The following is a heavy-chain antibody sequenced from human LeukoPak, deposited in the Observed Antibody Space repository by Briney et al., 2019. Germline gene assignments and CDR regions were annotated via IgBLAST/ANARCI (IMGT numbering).Heavy chain of an antibody. V-gene: IGHV5-51*01. Sequence: GESLKISCKGSGYSFTSYWIGWVRQMPGKGLEWMGIIYPGDSDTRYSPSFQGQVTISADKSISTAYLQWSSLKASDTAMYYCARGSRVFAHYDSSGYYSGFDMWGQGTMVTVSS. D-gene: IGHD3-22*01. CDR3: ARGSRVFAHYDSSGYYSGFDM. CDR1: GYSFTSYW. J-gene: IGHJ3*02. CDR2: IYPGDSDT.